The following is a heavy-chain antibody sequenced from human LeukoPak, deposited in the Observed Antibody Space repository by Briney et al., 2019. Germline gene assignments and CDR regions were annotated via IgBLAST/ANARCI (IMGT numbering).Heavy chain of an antibody. J-gene: IGHJ4*02. CDR2: IRSKAYGGTT. Sequence: GGSLRLSCAVSGFTLDKYAVSWVRQAPGKGLEWVGFIRSKAYGGTTEYAASVKGRFTISRDDSKSIAYLQMNSLKTEDTAVYYCTRKQWLVPFDYWGQGTLVTVSS. D-gene: IGHD6-19*01. CDR1: GFTLDKYA. V-gene: IGHV3-49*04. CDR3: TRKQWLVPFDY.